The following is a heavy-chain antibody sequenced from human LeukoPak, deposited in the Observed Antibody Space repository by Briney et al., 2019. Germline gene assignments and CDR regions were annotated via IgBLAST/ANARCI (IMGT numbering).Heavy chain of an antibody. V-gene: IGHV4-34*01. J-gene: IGHJ4*02. CDR3: ARGLGKFDY. CDR2: INHSGST. CDR1: GGSFSGYY. Sequence: PSETLSLTCAVYGGSFSGYYWSWIRQPPGKGLEWIGEINHSGSTNYNPSLKSRVTISVDTSKNQFSLKLSSVTAADTAVYYCARGLGKFDYLGQGTLVNVSS. D-gene: IGHD7-27*01.